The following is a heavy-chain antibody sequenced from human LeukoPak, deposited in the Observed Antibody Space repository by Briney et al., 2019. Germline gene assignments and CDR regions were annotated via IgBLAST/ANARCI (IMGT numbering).Heavy chain of an antibody. V-gene: IGHV3-30*03. CDR3: ARDANTQDIVVDWFDP. J-gene: IGHJ5*02. CDR1: GFTFSSYG. D-gene: IGHD5-12*01. CDR2: ISYDGSNK. Sequence: GGSLRLSCAASGFTFSSYGMHWVRQAPGKGLEWVAVISYDGSNKYYADSVKGRFTISRDNSKNTLYLQMNSLRAEDTAVYYCARDANTQDIVVDWFDPWGQGTLVTVSS.